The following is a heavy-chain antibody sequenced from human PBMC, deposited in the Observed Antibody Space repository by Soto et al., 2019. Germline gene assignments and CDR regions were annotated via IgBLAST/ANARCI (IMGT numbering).Heavy chain of an antibody. CDR1: GYSFTTYW. V-gene: IGHV5-10-1*01. CDR2: IDPSDSYI. J-gene: IGHJ6*02. D-gene: IGHD2-15*01. CDR3: ARLGDCSGGSCFSRYYYHGMDV. Sequence: GESLKISCQGSGYSFTTYWITWVRQMPGKGLEWMGRIDPSDSYINYSPSFQGRVTISADKSLNTAYLQWSSLEASDTAMYYCARLGDCSGGSCFSRYYYHGMDVWGQGTTVTVSS.